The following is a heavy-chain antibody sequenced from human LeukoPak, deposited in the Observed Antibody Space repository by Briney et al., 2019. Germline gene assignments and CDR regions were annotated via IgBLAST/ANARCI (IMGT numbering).Heavy chain of an antibody. D-gene: IGHD1-26*01. CDR1: GGSISSYY. J-gene: IGHJ4*02. CDR2: IYTSGST. CDR3: ARGVVGATTGYYFDY. V-gene: IGHV4-4*07. Sequence: PSETLSLTCTVSGGSISSYYWSWIRQPAGKGLEWIGRIYTSGSTNYNPSLKSLVTMSVDTSKNQFSLKLSSVTAADTAVYYCARGVVGATTGYYFDYWGQGTLVTVSS.